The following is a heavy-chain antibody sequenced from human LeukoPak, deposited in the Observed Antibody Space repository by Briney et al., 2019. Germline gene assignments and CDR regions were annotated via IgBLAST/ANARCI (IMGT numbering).Heavy chain of an antibody. Sequence: GGSLRLSCAASGFSFDNYAMSWVRQAPGKGLEWVSAISGGGSGTYYADSVKGRFTISRDNAKNSLYLQMNSLRAEDTAVYYCARGSFYGGNSAFDYWGQGTLVTVSS. D-gene: IGHD4-23*01. CDR3: ARGSFYGGNSAFDY. V-gene: IGHV3-23*01. J-gene: IGHJ4*02. CDR2: ISGGGSGT. CDR1: GFSFDNYA.